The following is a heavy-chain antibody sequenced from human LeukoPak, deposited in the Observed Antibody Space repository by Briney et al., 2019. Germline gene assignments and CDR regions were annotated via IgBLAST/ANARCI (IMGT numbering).Heavy chain of an antibody. V-gene: IGHV5-51*01. Sequence: GASLKISCKGSGYSFTNYWIGWVRQMPGKGLEWMGIIYPGDSDTRYSPSFQGQVTISADKSISTAYLQWSSLKASDTAMYYCARDSPYSSGWRDAFDIWGQGTMVTVSS. J-gene: IGHJ3*02. CDR2: IYPGDSDT. CDR1: GYSFTNYW. D-gene: IGHD6-19*01. CDR3: ARDSPYSSGWRDAFDI.